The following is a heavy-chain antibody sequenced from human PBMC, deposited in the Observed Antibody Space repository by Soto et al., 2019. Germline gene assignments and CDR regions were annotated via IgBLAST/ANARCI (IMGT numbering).Heavy chain of an antibody. D-gene: IGHD3-10*01. CDR3: ARKYYGSGSYYNGRLDAFDI. J-gene: IGHJ3*02. Sequence: QVQLQESGPGLVKPSGTLSLTCAVSGGSISSSNWWSWVRQPPGKGLEWIGEIYHSGSTNYNPSLKSRVTISVDKSKKQFSLNLSSVTAADTAVYYCARKYYGSGSYYNGRLDAFDIWGQGTMVTVSS. CDR1: GGSISSSNW. V-gene: IGHV4-4*02. CDR2: IYHSGST.